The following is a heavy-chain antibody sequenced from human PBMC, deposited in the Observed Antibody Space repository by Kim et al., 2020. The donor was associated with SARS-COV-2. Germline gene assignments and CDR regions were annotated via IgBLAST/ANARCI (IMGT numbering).Heavy chain of an antibody. CDR3: ASSPLEMATIFYYYYYGMDV. D-gene: IGHD5-12*01. J-gene: IGHJ6*02. V-gene: IGHV1-69*13. CDR1: GGTFSSYA. Sequence: SVKVSCKASGGTFSSYAISWVRQAPGQGLEWMGGIIPIFGTANYAQKFQGRVTITADESTSTAYMELSRLRSEDTAVYYCASSPLEMATIFYYYYYGMDVWGQGTTVTVSS. CDR2: IIPIFGTA.